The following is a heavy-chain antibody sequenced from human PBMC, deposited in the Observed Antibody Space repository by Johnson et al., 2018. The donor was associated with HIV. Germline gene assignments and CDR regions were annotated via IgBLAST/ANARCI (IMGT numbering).Heavy chain of an antibody. Sequence: QMLLVESGGGLVNPGGSLRLSCAASGFTFSDYYMSWIRQAPGKGLEWVTFMRFDGSEIHYVESVKGRFTISRDNAKNSLYLQMNSLRAEDTAVYYCARDAVIRSGWYNVDAFDVWGQGTVVTVSS. CDR2: MRFDGSEI. CDR1: GFTFSDYY. CDR3: ARDAVIRSGWYNVDAFDV. D-gene: IGHD6-19*01. J-gene: IGHJ3*01. V-gene: IGHV3-11*01.